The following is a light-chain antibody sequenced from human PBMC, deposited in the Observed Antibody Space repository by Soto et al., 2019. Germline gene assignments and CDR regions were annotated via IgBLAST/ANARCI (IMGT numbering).Light chain of an antibody. CDR1: RDVSRSF. CDR2: DAS. CDR3: QLYGCGMIT. J-gene: IGKJ5*01. Sequence: IEMKPSPVTXSSIKRYRAPSAWSASRDVSRSFLAWYQQKPGQAXRXXXYDASTRATGIPDRFSGSGSGTEFTLTISILEPEDFAVYYCQLYGCGMITFCQGTILEI. V-gene: IGKV3-20*01.